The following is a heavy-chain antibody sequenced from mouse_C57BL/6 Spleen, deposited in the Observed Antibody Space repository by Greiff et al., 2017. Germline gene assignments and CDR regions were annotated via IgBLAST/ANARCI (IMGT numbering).Heavy chain of an antibody. Sequence: QVQLQQSGAELVRPGTSVKVSCKASGYAFTNYLIEWVKQRPGQGLEWIGVINPGSGGTNYNEKFKGKATLTADKSSSTAYMQLSSLTSEDSAVYFCAGGYYDLDDWGQGTTLTVSS. CDR2: INPGSGGT. CDR3: AGGYYDLDD. D-gene: IGHD2-4*01. CDR1: GYAFTNYL. J-gene: IGHJ2*01. V-gene: IGHV1-54*01.